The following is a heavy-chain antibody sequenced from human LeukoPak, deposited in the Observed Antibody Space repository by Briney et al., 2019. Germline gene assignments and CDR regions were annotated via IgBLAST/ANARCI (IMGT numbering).Heavy chain of an antibody. D-gene: IGHD7-27*01. Sequence: GGSLRLSCAASGFTFSSYAMSWVRQAPGQGLEWVSIIYSGGSTIYGDSVKGRFTISRDNSKNTLFLHMNSLRAEDTAVYYCARNMGDWGRAFDFWGQGTMVTVSS. CDR2: IYSGGST. V-gene: IGHV3-53*01. CDR3: ARNMGDWGRAFDF. J-gene: IGHJ3*01. CDR1: GFTFSSYA.